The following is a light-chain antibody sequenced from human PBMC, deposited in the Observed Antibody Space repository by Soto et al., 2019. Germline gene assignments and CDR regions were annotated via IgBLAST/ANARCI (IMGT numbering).Light chain of an antibody. Sequence: VVTHTTLSSPVTLGQTASLSCRSSQNIAHSDGNTYLSWLQQRPGQPPRLLIYKVSNRLSGVPDRFSASGAETDFTLKISRVEAEDFGLYYCLQATHFPRTFGQGAKVDMK. CDR2: KVS. V-gene: IGKV2-24*01. CDR1: QNIAHSDGNTY. CDR3: LQATHFPRT. J-gene: IGKJ1*01.